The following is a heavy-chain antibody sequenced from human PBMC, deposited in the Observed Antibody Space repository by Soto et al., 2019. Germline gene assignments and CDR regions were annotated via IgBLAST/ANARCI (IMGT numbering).Heavy chain of an antibody. Sequence: SETLSLTCTVSGGSISSGGYYWSWIRQHPGKGLEWIGYMHYSGSTHYNPSLKSRVTISVDKSKNQFSLKLSSVTAADTAVYYCAREGVGSYPSFAYWGPETLVTVSS. CDR3: AREGVGSYPSFAY. V-gene: IGHV4-31*03. J-gene: IGHJ4*02. CDR1: GGSISSGGYY. CDR2: MHYSGST. D-gene: IGHD6-6*01.